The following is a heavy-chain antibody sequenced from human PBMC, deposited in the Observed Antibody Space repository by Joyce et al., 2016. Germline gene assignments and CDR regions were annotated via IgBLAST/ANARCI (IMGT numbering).Heavy chain of an antibody. D-gene: IGHD6-6*01. V-gene: IGHV1-69*01. CDR3: ARGGIYTSTWSPYDS. Sequence: QVQLVQSGAEVKKPGSSVRVSCTASGGSFSNNAISWVRQAPGQGLEWLGGIMPTSDTPKNARKFRDRVTITADASSSTAYMVLTNLTYEDTALYYCARGGIYTSTWSPYDSWGQGTLVTVSS. J-gene: IGHJ4*02. CDR1: GGSFSNNA. CDR2: IMPTSDTP.